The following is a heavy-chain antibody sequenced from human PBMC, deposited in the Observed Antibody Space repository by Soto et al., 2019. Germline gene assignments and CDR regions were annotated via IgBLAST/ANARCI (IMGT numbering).Heavy chain of an antibody. CDR2: ISGSGGST. CDR1: GFTFSSYA. J-gene: IGHJ4*02. D-gene: IGHD3-10*01. V-gene: IGHV3-23*01. CDR3: AKGITMVRVAFDY. Sequence: GGSLRLSCAASGFTFSSYAMSWVRQAPGKGLEWVSAISGSGGSTYYADSVKGRFTISRDNSKDTLYLQMNSLRAEDTAVYYCAKGITMVRVAFDYWGPGTLVTVSS.